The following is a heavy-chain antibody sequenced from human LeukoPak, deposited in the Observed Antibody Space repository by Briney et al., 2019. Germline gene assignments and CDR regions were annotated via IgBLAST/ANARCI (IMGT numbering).Heavy chain of an antibody. V-gene: IGHV3-23*01. D-gene: IGHD5-24*01. Sequence: PGGSLRLSCAASGFTLNTYAMSWVRQAPGKGLEWVSGISGGDGVTHYADSVKGRFTISRDNSKNTLYLQMSSLRVEDTAVYYCAKGWYYYYHMDVWGKGTTVTVSS. CDR3: AKGWYYYYHMDV. CDR1: GFTLNTYA. CDR2: ISGGDGVT. J-gene: IGHJ6*03.